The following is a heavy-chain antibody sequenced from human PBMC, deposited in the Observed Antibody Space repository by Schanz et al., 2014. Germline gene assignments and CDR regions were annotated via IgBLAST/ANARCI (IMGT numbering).Heavy chain of an antibody. V-gene: IGHV1-2*06. Sequence: QAQLVQSGAEVKRSGASVKISCKASRYDFRDYYVQWVRQAPGYGLEWVGRMNPKNGATIYAQKFQGMVSMTRDMFTSTAYMEVSSLRHDDTALYYCARVLYFGPGIAYYGVDVWGQGTAVSVS. CDR2: MNPKNGAT. CDR1: RYDFRDYY. CDR3: ARVLYFGPGIAYYGVDV. D-gene: IGHD3-10*01. J-gene: IGHJ6*02.